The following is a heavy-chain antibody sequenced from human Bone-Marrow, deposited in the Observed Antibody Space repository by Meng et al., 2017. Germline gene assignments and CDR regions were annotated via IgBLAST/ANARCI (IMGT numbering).Heavy chain of an antibody. Sequence: GSLRLSCSVSGGSLSGYYWTWIRQHPGKGLEWIAYIYYTRITNYNPSLKSRVSMSVDTSKNQLSLNLSSVTAADTDVYYCERLRYYYENNWFDPWGQGTLVTVSS. D-gene: IGHD3-22*01. CDR3: ERLRYYYENNWFDP. CDR1: GGSLSGYY. J-gene: IGHJ5*02. CDR2: IYYTRIT. V-gene: IGHV4-59*01.